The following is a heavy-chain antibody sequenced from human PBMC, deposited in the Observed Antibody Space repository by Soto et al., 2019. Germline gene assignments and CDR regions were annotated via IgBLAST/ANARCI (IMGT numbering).Heavy chain of an antibody. Sequence: GESLKISCKGSGFSFTSYWIGWVRQMPGKGLEWMGIIYPGDSDTRYSPSFQGQVTISADKSTNTAYLQWSSLKASDTAIYLCAIRAASTAFYEFWAQGTLVTVTS. CDR2: IYPGDSDT. D-gene: IGHD1-1*01. CDR1: GFSFTSYW. J-gene: IGHJ4*02. CDR3: AIRAASTAFYEF. V-gene: IGHV5-51*01.